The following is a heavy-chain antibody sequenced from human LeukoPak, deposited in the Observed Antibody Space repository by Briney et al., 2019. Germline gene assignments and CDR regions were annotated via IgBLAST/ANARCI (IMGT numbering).Heavy chain of an antibody. V-gene: IGHV3-23*01. CDR2: IRGGGDSK. CDR1: GFIFSGYG. D-gene: IGHD1-1*01. CDR3: ARGLAWKDTRPHY. J-gene: IGHJ4*02. Sequence: GGSLRLSCAASGFIFSGYGLSWVRQAPGKGLEWVSAIRGGGDSKHYADFVKGRFTISRDNSKNTMYLQMNGLRDEDTAVYYCARGLAWKDTRPHYWGQGTLVSVSS.